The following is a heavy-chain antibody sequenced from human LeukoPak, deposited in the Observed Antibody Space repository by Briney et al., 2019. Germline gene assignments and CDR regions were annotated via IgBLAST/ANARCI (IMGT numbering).Heavy chain of an antibody. CDR3: AKDVGKWESLHFFDY. CDR1: GFTFSTNA. Sequence: HPGGSLRLSSLTSGFTFSTNAMSWVRQAPGKGLEWISGISGSGASTYYADSVTGRFTISRDNSRNTLYLQMNSLRGDDTAVYYCAKDVGKWESLHFFDYWGQGTLVTVSS. CDR2: ISGSGAST. V-gene: IGHV3-23*01. D-gene: IGHD1-26*01. J-gene: IGHJ4*02.